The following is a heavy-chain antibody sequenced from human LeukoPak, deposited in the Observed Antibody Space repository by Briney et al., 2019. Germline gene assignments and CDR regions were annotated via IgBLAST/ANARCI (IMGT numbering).Heavy chain of an antibody. D-gene: IGHD3-16*01. CDR1: GYTFTSYG. CDR2: ISAYNGNT. Sequence: GASVKVSCKASGYTFTSYGISWVRQAPGQGLEWMGRISAYNGNTNYAQKLQGRVTMTTDTSTSTAYMELGSLRSDDTAVYYCATIMASDYVWEEYYFDYWGQGTLVTVSS. J-gene: IGHJ4*02. V-gene: IGHV1-18*01. CDR3: ATIMASDYVWEEYYFDY.